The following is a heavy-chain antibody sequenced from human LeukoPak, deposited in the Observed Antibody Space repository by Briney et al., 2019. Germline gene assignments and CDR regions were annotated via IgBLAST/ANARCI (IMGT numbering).Heavy chain of an antibody. CDR2: IHTHGIF. D-gene: IGHD5-24*01. CDR1: GGSCDDYY. J-gene: IGHJ5*02. CDR3: AKGRDRSKSGDL. Sequence: SQTLSLTCAVSGGSCDDYYCSWIRQPPGKGLEWLGEIHTHGIFYYNSSLVSRVTLSIDTSKTHFSLRLTSVTPADPPFFYFAKGRDRSKSGDLWGQGSLVTVSS. V-gene: IGHV4-34*01.